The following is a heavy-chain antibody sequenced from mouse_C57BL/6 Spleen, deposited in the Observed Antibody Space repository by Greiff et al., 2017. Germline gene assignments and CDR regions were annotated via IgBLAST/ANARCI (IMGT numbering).Heavy chain of an antibody. J-gene: IGHJ2*01. CDR3: ARSPDWDNY. CDR1: GYTFTDYY. V-gene: IGHV1-26*01. Sequence: EVQLQQSGPELVKPGASVKISCKASGYTFTDYYMNWVKQSHGKSLEWIGDINPNNGGTSYNQKFKGKATLTVDKSSSTAYMELRSLTTEDSAIYYCARSPDWDNYWGQGTTLTVSS. CDR2: INPNNGGT. D-gene: IGHD4-1*01.